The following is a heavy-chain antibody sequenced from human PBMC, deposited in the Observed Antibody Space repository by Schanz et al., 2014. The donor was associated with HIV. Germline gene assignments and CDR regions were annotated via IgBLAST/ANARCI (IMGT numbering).Heavy chain of an antibody. CDR1: GFTFSSYW. D-gene: IGHD1-26*01. CDR2: ISGSGVST. Sequence: EVQLVESGGGLVQPGGSLRLSCAASGFTFSSYWMTWVRQAPGKGLEWVSSISGSGVSTFYAGSVKGRFAISRDKSKNTLHLQMNSLRVEDTAVYYCAKAKGSYSATTCYFDFWGQGTLVTVSS. V-gene: IGHV3-23*04. CDR3: AKAKGSYSATTCYFDF. J-gene: IGHJ4*02.